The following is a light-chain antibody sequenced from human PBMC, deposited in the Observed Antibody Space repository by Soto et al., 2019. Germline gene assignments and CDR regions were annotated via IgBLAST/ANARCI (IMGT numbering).Light chain of an antibody. CDR2: SAS. CDR3: QQYADSPRT. CDR1: QSVGSSY. J-gene: IGKJ1*01. Sequence: EIVLTQSPATLSVSPGERATLSCRASQSVGSSYLAWYQQKSGQAPRLLIYSASRRATGIPDRFTGSGSRTDFTLTINRVGPEDFAVYFCQQYADSPRTFGQGTKVDIK. V-gene: IGKV3-20*01.